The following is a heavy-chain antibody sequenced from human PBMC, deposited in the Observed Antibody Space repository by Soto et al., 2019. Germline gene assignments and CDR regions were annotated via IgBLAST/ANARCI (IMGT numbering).Heavy chain of an antibody. V-gene: IGHV1-3*01. J-gene: IGHJ4*02. CDR2: INAGNGNT. CDR3: AREGSYSLRYFDY. CDR1: GYTLTSYA. D-gene: IGHD1-26*01. Sequence: QVQLVQSGAEVKKPGASVKVSCKASGYTLTSYAMHWVRQAPGQRLEWMGWINAGNGNTKYSQKFQGRVTITRDTSASTAYMELSSLRSEDTAVYYCAREGSYSLRYFDYWGQGTLVTVSS.